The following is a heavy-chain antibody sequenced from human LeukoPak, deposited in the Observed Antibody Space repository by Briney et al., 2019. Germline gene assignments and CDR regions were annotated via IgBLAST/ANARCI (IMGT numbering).Heavy chain of an antibody. CDR2: ISSNGGST. J-gene: IGHJ4*02. V-gene: IGHV3-64*04. CDR3: AKDRRTHAPQGGDY. CDR1: GFTFSSYA. Sequence: GGSLRLSCSASGFTFSSYAMHWVRQAPGKGLEYVSAISSNGGSTYYADSVKGRFTISRDNSKNTLYLQMNSLRAEDTAVYYCAKDRRTHAPQGGDYWGQGTLVTVSS. D-gene: IGHD1/OR15-1a*01.